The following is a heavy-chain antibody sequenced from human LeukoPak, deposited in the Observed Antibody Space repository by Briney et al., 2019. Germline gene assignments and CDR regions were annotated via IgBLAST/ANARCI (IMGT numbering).Heavy chain of an antibody. Sequence: SETLSLTRTVSGGSISSYYWSWIRQPAGKGLEWIGRIYTSGSTNYNPSLKSRVTMSVDTSKNQFSLKLSSVTAADTAVYYCARDLSPARYYYDSSGYFDYWGQGTLVTVSS. CDR3: ARDLSPARYYYDSSGYFDY. D-gene: IGHD3-22*01. CDR1: GGSISSYY. CDR2: IYTSGST. J-gene: IGHJ4*02. V-gene: IGHV4-4*07.